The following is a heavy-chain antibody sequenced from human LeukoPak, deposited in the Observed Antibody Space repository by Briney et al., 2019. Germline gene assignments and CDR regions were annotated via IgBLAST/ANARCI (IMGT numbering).Heavy chain of an antibody. V-gene: IGHV3-23*01. CDR3: ARDSYCSSTSCNTYYFDY. D-gene: IGHD2-2*01. CDR2: VGGSGGST. CDR1: GFTLSNYA. Sequence: GGSLRLSCAASGFTLSNYAMNWVRQAPGKGLEWVSAVGGSGGSTYYADSVKGRFTISRDNSKNTLYLQMNSLRAEDTAVYYCARDSYCSSTSCNTYYFDYWGQGTLVTVSS. J-gene: IGHJ4*02.